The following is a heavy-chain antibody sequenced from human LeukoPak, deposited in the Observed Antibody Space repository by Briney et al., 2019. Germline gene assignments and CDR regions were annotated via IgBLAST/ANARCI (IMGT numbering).Heavy chain of an antibody. CDR2: INHSGSI. CDR3: VTHSNGYYFDY. D-gene: IGHD6-19*01. J-gene: IGHJ4*02. CDR1: GAFFSDSY. V-gene: IGHV4-34*01. Sequence: SDTLSLTCAVYGAFFSDSYWSWIRQPPGKGLESIGEINHSGSINYSPSLKSRVIISVDTSKNQFSLKLSSVTAADTAVYYCVTHSNGYYFDYWGQGTLVTVSS.